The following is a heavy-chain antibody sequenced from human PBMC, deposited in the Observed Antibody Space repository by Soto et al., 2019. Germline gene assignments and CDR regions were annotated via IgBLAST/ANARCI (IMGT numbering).Heavy chain of an antibody. D-gene: IGHD3-3*02. CDR2: SSSSGSTI. CDR3: ARGKSISFYYFYYGLDV. Sequence: RLSCAASGFTFSYYYMTWIRQGPGKGLEWVSYSSSSGSTIYYADSVKGRFTISRDNAKNSLSLQMNSLRADDTAVYYCARGKSISFYYFYYGLDVWGQGTTVTVSS. CDR1: GFTFSYYY. V-gene: IGHV3-11*01. J-gene: IGHJ6*02.